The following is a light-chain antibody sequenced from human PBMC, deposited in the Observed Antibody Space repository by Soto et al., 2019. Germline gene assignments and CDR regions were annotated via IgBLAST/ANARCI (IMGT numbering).Light chain of an antibody. J-gene: IGKJ4*01. CDR1: QSVSSSY. V-gene: IGKV3-20*01. CDR2: GAS. Sequence: IGLTQSPGTLSLSPGERATLSCRASQSVSSSYLAWYQQKPGQAPRLLIYGASSRATGIPDRFSGSGSGTDLSLTISRLVPEDFAVYYCQQYGSSPPVTFGGGTKVEIK. CDR3: QQYGSSPPVT.